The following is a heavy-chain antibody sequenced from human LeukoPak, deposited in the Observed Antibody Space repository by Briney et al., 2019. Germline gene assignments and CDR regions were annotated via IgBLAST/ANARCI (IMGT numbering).Heavy chain of an antibody. CDR1: GYTFTDYH. Sequence: ASVKVSCKASGYTFTDYHLHWVRQVPGQGPEWMGWISPNSGDTGYAQKFQGRVTMTRDTSISTAYLELSRLRSDDTAVYPCARSGYMWSYDYWGQGTLVTVSS. J-gene: IGHJ4*02. V-gene: IGHV1-2*02. D-gene: IGHD6-13*01. CDR2: ISPNSGDT. CDR3: ARSGYMWSYDY.